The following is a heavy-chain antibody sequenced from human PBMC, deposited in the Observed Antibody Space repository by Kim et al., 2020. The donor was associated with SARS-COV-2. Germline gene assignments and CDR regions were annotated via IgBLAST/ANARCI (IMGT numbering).Heavy chain of an antibody. V-gene: IGHV3-11*01. CDR2: GSAM. CDR3: VREPAN. J-gene: IGHJ4*02. Sequence: GSAMRSADSVNGRFSISRDNAKKSLSLQMNSLTPEDTAVYYCVREPANWGQGTLVTVSS.